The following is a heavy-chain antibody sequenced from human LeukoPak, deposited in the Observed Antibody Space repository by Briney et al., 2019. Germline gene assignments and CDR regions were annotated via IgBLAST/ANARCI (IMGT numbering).Heavy chain of an antibody. D-gene: IGHD6-19*01. CDR2: IKQDGSER. Sequence: PGGSLRLSCAASGFTFSSYWMTWVRQAPGKGLEWVANIKQDGSERYYVDSVKGRFTISRDNAKNSLYLQMNSLRAEDTAVYYCIVLAVTGTLGFDYWGQGTLVTVSS. J-gene: IGHJ4*02. CDR3: IVLAVTGTLGFDY. CDR1: GFTFSSYW. V-gene: IGHV3-7*01.